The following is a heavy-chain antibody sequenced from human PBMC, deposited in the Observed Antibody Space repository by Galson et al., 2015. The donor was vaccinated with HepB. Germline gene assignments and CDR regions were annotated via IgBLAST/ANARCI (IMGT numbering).Heavy chain of an antibody. CDR3: AREHRGYSGYEIDW. V-gene: IGHV2-70*01. D-gene: IGHD5-12*01. CDR1: GFSLNTPGMC. CDR2: IDWDGDT. Sequence: PALVKPTQTLTLTCTFSGFSLNTPGMCVSWIRQSPGKALGWLALIDWDGDTYYSTSVRSRLTISKDTSKNQVVLTMTKMSPADTAIYYCAREHRGYSGYEIDWWGQGTKVTVSS. J-gene: IGHJ4*02.